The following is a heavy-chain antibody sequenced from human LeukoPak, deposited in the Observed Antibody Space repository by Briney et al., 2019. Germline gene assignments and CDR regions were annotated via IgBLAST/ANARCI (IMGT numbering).Heavy chain of an antibody. J-gene: IGHJ4*02. D-gene: IGHD2-15*01. Sequence: PSQTLSLTCTVSGGSISSGGYYWSWIRQHPGKGLEWIGYIYDSRSTYYNPSLKSRVTISVDTSKNQFSLKLSSVTAADTAVYYCARAGPIRYCSGGSCCSTFDYWGQGTLVTVSS. CDR1: GGSISSGGYY. CDR3: ARAGPIRYCSGGSCCSTFDY. CDR2: IYDSRST. V-gene: IGHV4-31*03.